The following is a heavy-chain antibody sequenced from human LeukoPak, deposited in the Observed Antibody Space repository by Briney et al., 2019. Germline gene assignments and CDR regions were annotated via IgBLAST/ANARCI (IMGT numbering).Heavy chain of an antibody. Sequence: ASVKVSCKASGGTFSSYAISWVRQAPGQGLEWMGGIIPIFGTANYAQKFQGRVTITADESTSTAYMELSSLKSEDTAVYYCARPPPYSNYVGAFDIWGQGTMVTVSS. V-gene: IGHV1-69*13. CDR1: GGTFSSYA. D-gene: IGHD4-11*01. CDR2: IIPIFGTA. CDR3: ARPPPYSNYVGAFDI. J-gene: IGHJ3*02.